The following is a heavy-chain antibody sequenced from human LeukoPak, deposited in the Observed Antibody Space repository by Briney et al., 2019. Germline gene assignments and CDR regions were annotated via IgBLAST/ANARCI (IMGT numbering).Heavy chain of an antibody. CDR3: GRDGSGSPDY. D-gene: IGHD1-26*01. J-gene: IGHJ4*02. V-gene: IGHV3-11*01. CDR2: ISTSSHMI. Sequence: GGSLGLSCEASGFSFSDYYMTWIRQAPGKGLEWISYISTSSHMIYYADSVKGRFTISRDNAKNSLYLQMNSLRAEDTAVYYCGRDGSGSPDYWGQGTLVTVSS. CDR1: GFSFSDYY.